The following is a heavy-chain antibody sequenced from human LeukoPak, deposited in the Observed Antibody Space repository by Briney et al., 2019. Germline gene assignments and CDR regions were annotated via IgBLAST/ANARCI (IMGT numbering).Heavy chain of an antibody. CDR2: IISGSDYI. D-gene: IGHD3-10*01. Sequence: GGTLRLSCATSGFTFSSYCMNWVRHAPGTGLEWGSLIISGSDYIYYAYSVKGRITTARDNAKNSLYLQMTSPRAEDAAYCDSASTTHNYGSETYDYYFDYWGKETLLTVS. CDR1: GFTFSSYC. J-gene: IGHJ4*02. V-gene: IGHV3-21*01. CDR3: ASTTHNYGSETYDYYFDY.